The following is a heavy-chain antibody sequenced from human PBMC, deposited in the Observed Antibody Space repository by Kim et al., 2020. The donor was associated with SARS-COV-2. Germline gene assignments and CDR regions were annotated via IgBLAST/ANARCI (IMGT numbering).Heavy chain of an antibody. V-gene: IGHV4-59*01. J-gene: IGHJ4*02. Sequence: NYNPSLKSRVTISVDTSKNQFSLKLSSVTAADTAVYYCARAIVATIAFDYWGQGTLVTVSS. D-gene: IGHD5-12*01. CDR3: ARAIVATIAFDY.